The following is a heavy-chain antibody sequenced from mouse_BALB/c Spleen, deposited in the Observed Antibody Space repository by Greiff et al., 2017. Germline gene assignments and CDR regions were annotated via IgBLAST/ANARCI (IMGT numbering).Heavy chain of an antibody. V-gene: IGHV1-54*01. CDR1: GYAFTNYL. Sequence: VQLQQSGAELVRPGTSVKVSCKASGYAFTNYLIEWVKQRPGQGLEWIGVINPGSGGTNYNEKFKGKATLTADKSSSTAYMQLSSLTSDDSAVYFCARDGNYLSYAMDYWGQGTSVTVSS. J-gene: IGHJ4*01. CDR2: INPGSGGT. CDR3: ARDGNYLSYAMDY. D-gene: IGHD2-1*01.